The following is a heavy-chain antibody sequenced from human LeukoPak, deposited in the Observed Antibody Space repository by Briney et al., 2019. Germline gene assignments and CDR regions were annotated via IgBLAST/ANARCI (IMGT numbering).Heavy chain of an antibody. Sequence: GESLKISCKGSGYSFTSYWIGWVRQMPGKGLEWMGTIYPGDSDTRYSPSFQGQVTISADKSISTAYLQWSSLKASDTAMYYCASFSAPYYYDSSGYYWVGDYWGQGTLVTVSS. D-gene: IGHD3-22*01. J-gene: IGHJ4*02. CDR1: GYSFTSYW. CDR2: IYPGDSDT. CDR3: ASFSAPYYYDSSGYYWVGDY. V-gene: IGHV5-51*01.